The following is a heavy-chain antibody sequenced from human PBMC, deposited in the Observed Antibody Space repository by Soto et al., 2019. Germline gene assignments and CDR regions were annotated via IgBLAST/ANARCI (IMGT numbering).Heavy chain of an antibody. J-gene: IGHJ3*01. Sequence: ASVKVSCKASGYTFTSSGMSWVRQAPGQGRAWMGWISAHTGSSEYAQRFQGRVTMTTDRSTSTADMELRSLRSDDTAVYYCARAFFYQGSDSRGYSFDAFDFWGPGTLVTVSS. CDR2: ISAHTGSS. CDR1: GYTFTSSG. V-gene: IGHV1-18*01. CDR3: ARAFFYQGSDSRGYSFDAFDF. D-gene: IGHD3-22*01.